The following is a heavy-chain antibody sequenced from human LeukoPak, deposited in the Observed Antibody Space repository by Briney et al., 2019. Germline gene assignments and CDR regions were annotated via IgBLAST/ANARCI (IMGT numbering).Heavy chain of an antibody. D-gene: IGHD3-10*02. Sequence: GGSLRLSCAASGFTFSSYEMNWVRQAPGKGLEWVSYISSSGSTIYYADSVKGRFTISRDNAKNSLYLQMNSLRAEDTAVYYCAELGITMIGGVWGKGTTITISS. V-gene: IGHV3-48*03. J-gene: IGHJ6*04. CDR2: ISSSGSTI. CDR3: AELGITMIGGV. CDR1: GFTFSSYE.